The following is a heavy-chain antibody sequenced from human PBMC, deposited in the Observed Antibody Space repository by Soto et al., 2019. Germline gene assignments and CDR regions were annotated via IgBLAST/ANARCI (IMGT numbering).Heavy chain of an antibody. J-gene: IGHJ4*02. D-gene: IGHD2-8*01. V-gene: IGHV5-51*01. Sequence: GESLKISCKGSGYSFPSYWIGWVRQMPGKGREWMGIVYPGDSDTRYSPSFQGQVTISADKSISTAYLQWSSLKASGTAMYYCARLSGCNNGVCYKFDYWGQGTLVTVSS. CDR1: GYSFPSYW. CDR3: ARLSGCNNGVCYKFDY. CDR2: VYPGDSDT.